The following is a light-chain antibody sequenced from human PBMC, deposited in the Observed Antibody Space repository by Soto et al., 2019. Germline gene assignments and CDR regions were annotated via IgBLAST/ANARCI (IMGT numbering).Light chain of an antibody. CDR3: QQYNNWPPDRT. J-gene: IGKJ1*01. Sequence: EIVMTQSPATLSVSPGERATLSCRASQSVGSNLAWYPQKPGQAPRLLIYGASTRATGIPARFSGRGSGTEFTLTISSLQSEDFAIYFCQQYNNWPPDRTFGQGTKVEIK. CDR2: GAS. CDR1: QSVGSN. V-gene: IGKV3-15*01.